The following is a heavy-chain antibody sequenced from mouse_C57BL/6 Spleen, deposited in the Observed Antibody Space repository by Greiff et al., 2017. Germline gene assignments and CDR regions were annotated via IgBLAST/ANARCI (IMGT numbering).Heavy chain of an antibody. CDR2: IDPSDSYT. CDR3: ARWLDDGPAPWYFDV. Sequence: QVQLQQPGAELVRPGTSVKLSCKASGYTFTSYWMHWVKQRPGQGLEWIGVIDPSDSYTNYNQKFKGKATLTVDTSSSTAYMQLSSLTSEDSAVYYGARWLDDGPAPWYFDVWGTGTTVTVAS. V-gene: IGHV1-59*01. CDR1: GYTFTSYW. J-gene: IGHJ1*03. D-gene: IGHD2-3*01.